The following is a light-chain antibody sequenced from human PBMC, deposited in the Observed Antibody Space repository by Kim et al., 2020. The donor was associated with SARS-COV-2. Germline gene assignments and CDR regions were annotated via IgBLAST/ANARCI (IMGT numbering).Light chain of an antibody. V-gene: IGKV3-20*01. CDR3: QQYGSSPWT. Sequence: SPGERATHSCRASQSVSNSYSAWYQQKPGQAPRLLIYGASSRATGIPDRFSGSGSGTDFTLTISRLEPEDFAVYYCQQYGSSPWTFGQGTKVDIK. CDR1: QSVSNSY. CDR2: GAS. J-gene: IGKJ1*01.